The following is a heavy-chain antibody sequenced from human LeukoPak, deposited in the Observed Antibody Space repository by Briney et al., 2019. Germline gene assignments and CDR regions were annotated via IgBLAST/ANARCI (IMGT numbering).Heavy chain of an antibody. J-gene: IGHJ5*02. CDR3: ARGVIGPLSNWFDP. V-gene: IGHV1-18*01. Sequence: ASVKVSCKASGYTFTSYGISWVRQAPGQGREWMGWISAHNGNTNYAQKLQGRVTMTTDTSTSTAYMELRSLRSDDTAVYYCARGVIGPLSNWFDPWGQGTLVTVSS. D-gene: IGHD2-21*01. CDR1: GYTFTSYG. CDR2: ISAHNGNT.